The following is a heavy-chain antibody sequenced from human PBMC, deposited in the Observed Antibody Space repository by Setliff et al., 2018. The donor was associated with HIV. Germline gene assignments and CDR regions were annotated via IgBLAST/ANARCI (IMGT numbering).Heavy chain of an antibody. J-gene: IGHJ4*02. CDR2: IYYRGGT. V-gene: IGHV4-59*01. D-gene: IGHD2-15*01. CDR1: GASISSYY. Sequence: PSETLSLTCNVSGASISSYYWSWIRQPPGKGLEWIGYIYYRGGTNYNPSLKSRLTISVDAAKNQFSLKLSSVTTADTAVYYCARATATWLVDNWGQGMLVTVSS. CDR3: ARATATWLVDN.